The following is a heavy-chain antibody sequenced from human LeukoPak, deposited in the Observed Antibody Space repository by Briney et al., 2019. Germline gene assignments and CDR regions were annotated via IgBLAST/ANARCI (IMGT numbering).Heavy chain of an antibody. CDR3: ARTSGGSSRDWFDP. D-gene: IGHD1-26*01. CDR1: GYSVTSYW. CDR2: IYPGDSDT. V-gene: IGHV5-51*01. J-gene: IGHJ5*02. Sequence: GESLKISCKGSGYSVTSYWIGWVRQMPGKGLEWIGIIYPGDSDTRYSPSFQGQVTISADKSISTAYLQWSILKASDTAVYYCARTSGGSSRDWFDPWGQGTLVTVSS.